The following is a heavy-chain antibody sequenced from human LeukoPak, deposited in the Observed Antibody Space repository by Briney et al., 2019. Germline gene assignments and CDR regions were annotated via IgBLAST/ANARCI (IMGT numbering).Heavy chain of an antibody. D-gene: IGHD3-22*01. CDR3: ARARYYYDSSGYQDYYYGMDV. J-gene: IGHJ6*02. Sequence: GSSVKVSCKASGGTFSSYAISWVRQAPGQGLEWMGGIIPIFGTANYAQKFQGRVTITADESTSTAYMELSSLGSEDTAVYYCARARYYYDSSGYQDYYYGMDVWGQGTTVTVSS. CDR2: IIPIFGTA. CDR1: GGTFSSYA. V-gene: IGHV1-69*01.